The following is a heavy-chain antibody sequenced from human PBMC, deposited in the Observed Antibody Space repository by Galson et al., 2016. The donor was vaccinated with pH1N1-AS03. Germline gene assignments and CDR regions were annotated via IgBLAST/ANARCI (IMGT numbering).Heavy chain of an antibody. D-gene: IGHD4/OR15-4a*01. J-gene: IGHJ4*02. Sequence: SLRLSCAASGLTVNTNYMSWVRQAPGKGLEWVSTIYSGGRTYYADSGKGRFTISRANSKNTPYLQMNSLGAEDTAVYYCVRNDYENVDLQGFYFDYWGQGTLVTVSS. CDR1: GLTVNTNY. CDR3: VRNDYENVDLQGFYFDY. V-gene: IGHV3-53*01. CDR2: IYSGGRT.